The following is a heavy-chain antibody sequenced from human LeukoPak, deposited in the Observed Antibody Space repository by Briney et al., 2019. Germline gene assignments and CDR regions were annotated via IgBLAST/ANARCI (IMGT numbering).Heavy chain of an antibody. CDR1: GGTFSSYA. V-gene: IGHV1-69*05. D-gene: IGHD6-19*01. Sequence: ASVKVSCKASGGTFSSYAISWVRQAPGQGLEWMGGIIPIFGTANYAQKFQGRVTITTDESTSTAYMELSSLRSEDTAVYYCARGRGFGGGSSGWYNNWFDPWGQGTLVTVSS. CDR3: ARGRGFGGGSSGWYNNWFDP. CDR2: IIPIFGTA. J-gene: IGHJ5*02.